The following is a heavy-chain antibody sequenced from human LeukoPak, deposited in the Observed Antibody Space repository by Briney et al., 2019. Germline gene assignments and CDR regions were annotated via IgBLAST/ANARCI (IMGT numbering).Heavy chain of an antibody. D-gene: IGHD3-10*01. CDR3: AKSYGSGSYYFGSMDGFDY. CDR1: GFTFSSYA. J-gene: IGHJ4*02. V-gene: IGHV3-23*01. Sequence: GGSLRLSCAASGFTFSSYAMSWVRQAPGKGLEWVSAISGSGGSTYYADSVKGRFTISRDNSKNTLYLQMNSLRAEDTAVYYCAKSYGSGSYYFGSMDGFDYWGQGTLVTVSS. CDR2: ISGSGGST.